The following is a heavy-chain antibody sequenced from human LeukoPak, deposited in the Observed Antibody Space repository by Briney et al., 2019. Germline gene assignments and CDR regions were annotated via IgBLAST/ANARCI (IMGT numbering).Heavy chain of an antibody. CDR1: GYTFTSYY. D-gene: IGHD3-3*01. CDR3: ARGASNYDFWSGYSPSYFDY. J-gene: IGHJ4*02. V-gene: IGHV1-46*01. CDR2: INPSGGST. Sequence: ASVKVSCKASGYTFTSYYMHWVRQAPGQGLEWMGIINPSGGSTSYAQKFQGRVTMTRDTSTSTVYMELSSLRSEDTAVHYCARGASNYDFWSGYSPSYFDYWGQGTLVTVSS.